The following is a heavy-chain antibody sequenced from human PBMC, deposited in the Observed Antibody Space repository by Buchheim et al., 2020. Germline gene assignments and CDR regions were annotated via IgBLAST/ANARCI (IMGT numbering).Heavy chain of an antibody. Sequence: EVQLVESGGGLVKPGGSLRLSCAASGFTFSNAWMSWVRQAPGKGLEWVGRIKSKTDGGTTDYAAPVKGRLTIQRDDSKNTLYLQMNSLKTEDTAVYYCTTELGYCSGGSCYPYYYGMDVWGQGTT. CDR3: TTELGYCSGGSCYPYYYGMDV. J-gene: IGHJ6*02. V-gene: IGHV3-15*01. CDR2: IKSKTDGGTT. D-gene: IGHD2-15*01. CDR1: GFTFSNAW.